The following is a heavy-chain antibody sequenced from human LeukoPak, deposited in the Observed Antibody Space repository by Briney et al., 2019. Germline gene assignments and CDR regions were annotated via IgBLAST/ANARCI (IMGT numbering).Heavy chain of an antibody. CDR3: VKLSLTAAGRGKTWFDL. CDR1: GFSFSSYG. CDR2: ISGSGGST. D-gene: IGHD6-13*01. Sequence: LPGGSLRLSCEGSGFSFSSYGMSWVRQAPGKGLEWVSSISGSGGSTYFADSVKGRFNISRDNVKNTVYLQMNSLRVEDTAIYYCVKLSLTAAGRGKTWFDLWGQGTLVTVSS. J-gene: IGHJ5*01. V-gene: IGHV3-23*01.